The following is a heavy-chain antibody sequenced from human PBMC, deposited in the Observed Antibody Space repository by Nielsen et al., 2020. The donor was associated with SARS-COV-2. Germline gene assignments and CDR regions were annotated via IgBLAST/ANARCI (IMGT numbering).Heavy chain of an antibody. CDR2: IIPIFGTA. CDR3: ARGGGHIGVVPAAIRGGWFDP. D-gene: IGHD2-2*01. Sequence: WVRQAPGQGLEWMGGIIPIFGTASYAQKFQGRVTMTRDTSTSTVYMELSSLRSEDTAVYYCARGGGHIGVVPAAIRGGWFDPWGQGTLVTVSS. V-gene: IGHV1-69*05. J-gene: IGHJ5*02.